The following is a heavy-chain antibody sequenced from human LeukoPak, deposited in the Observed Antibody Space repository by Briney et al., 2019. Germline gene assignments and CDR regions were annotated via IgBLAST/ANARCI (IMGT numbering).Heavy chain of an antibody. Sequence: GEYLKISCKGSGYSFTSYWIGWVRQMRGKGLEWMGIIYPGDSDTRYSPSFQGQVTISADKSISTAYLQWGSLKASDTAMYYCARRLARDGMDVWGQGTTVTVSS. CDR2: IYPGDSDT. J-gene: IGHJ6*02. CDR3: ARRLARDGMDV. CDR1: GYSFTSYW. D-gene: IGHD3-10*01. V-gene: IGHV5-51*01.